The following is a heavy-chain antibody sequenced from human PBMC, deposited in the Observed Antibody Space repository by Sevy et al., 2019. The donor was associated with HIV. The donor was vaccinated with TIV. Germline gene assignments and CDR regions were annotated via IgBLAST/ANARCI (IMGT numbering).Heavy chain of an antibody. CDR3: ARWGGTSYYYYYAMDV. Sequence: ASVKVSCKSSGYTFTSYDIHWVRQATGQGLEWMRWMSPKSGNTCYASKFQGRVTMTRDTSISTAYMELSSLRSEDTAVYYCARWGGTSYYYYYAMDVWGQGTTVTVSS. CDR2: MSPKSGNT. V-gene: IGHV1-8*01. J-gene: IGHJ6*02. D-gene: IGHD3-16*01. CDR1: GYTFTSYD.